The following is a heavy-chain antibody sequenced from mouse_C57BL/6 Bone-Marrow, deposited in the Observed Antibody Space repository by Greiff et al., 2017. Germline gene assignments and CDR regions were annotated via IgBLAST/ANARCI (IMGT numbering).Heavy chain of an antibody. J-gene: IGHJ4*01. CDR3: ARSPYVEAMDY. CDR1: GYTFTDYY. D-gene: IGHD1-1*01. V-gene: IGHV1-84*01. CDR2: IYPGSGNT. Sequence: QVQLQQSGPELVKPGASVKISCKASGYTFTDYYINWVKQRPGPGLEWIGWIYPGSGNTKYNEKFKGKATLTVDTSSSTAYMQLSSLTSEDSAVYFVARSPYVEAMDYWGQGTSVTVSS.